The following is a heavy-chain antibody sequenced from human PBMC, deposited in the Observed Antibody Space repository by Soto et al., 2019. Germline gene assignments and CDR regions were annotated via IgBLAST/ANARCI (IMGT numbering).Heavy chain of an antibody. CDR2: IYYSGST. Sequence: SETLSLTCTVSGGSISSYYWSWIRQPPGKGLEWIGYIYYSGSTNYNPSLKSRVTISVDTSKNQFSLKLSSVTAADTDVYYCARMVANLIDYWGQGTLVTVYS. D-gene: IGHD5-12*01. CDR1: GGSISSYY. V-gene: IGHV4-59*01. J-gene: IGHJ4*02. CDR3: ARMVANLIDY.